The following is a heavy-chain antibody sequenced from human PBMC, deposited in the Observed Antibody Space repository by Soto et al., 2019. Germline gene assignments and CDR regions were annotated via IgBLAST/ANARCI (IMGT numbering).Heavy chain of an antibody. D-gene: IGHD2-15*01. J-gene: IGHJ4*02. CDR2: INHSGSI. CDR1: GGSISRSTW. CDR3: ATSPNSVASFDY. V-gene: IGHV4-4*02. Sequence: QVQLQESGPGLVKPSGTLSLTCAVSGGSISRSTWWSWVRHPPGKGLEWIGEINHSGSITYNPSLKRRVTISVDKSKNQFSLKLSSVTAADSAVYYCATSPNSVASFDYWGQGTLVIVCS.